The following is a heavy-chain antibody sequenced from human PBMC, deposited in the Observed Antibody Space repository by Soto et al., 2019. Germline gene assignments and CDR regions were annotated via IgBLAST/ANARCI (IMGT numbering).Heavy chain of an antibody. CDR1: GGSISSYY. CDR2: VYYNGNT. V-gene: IGHV4-59*07. D-gene: IGHD3-10*01. Sequence: SDTLSLTCPVSGGSISSYYWTWIRQPPGKGLEWIGDVYYNGNTNYNLSLTSRVTISVDTSKNQFSLKLTSVTAADTAVYYCARGWEYYYGSGSYYFDYWGQG. CDR3: ARGWEYYYGSGSYYFDY. J-gene: IGHJ4*02.